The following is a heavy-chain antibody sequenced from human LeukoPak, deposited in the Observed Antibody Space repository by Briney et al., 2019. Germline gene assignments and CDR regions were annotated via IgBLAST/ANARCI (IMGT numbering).Heavy chain of an antibody. Sequence: SETLSLTCTVSGGSISSSSYYWGWIRQPPGKGLEWIGSIHYSGSTYYNPPLKSRVTISVDTSKNQFSLKLSSVTAADTAVYYCASGRQYYFDYWGQGTLVTVSS. J-gene: IGHJ4*02. V-gene: IGHV4-39*07. CDR3: ASGRQYYFDY. CDR2: IHYSGST. D-gene: IGHD1-26*01. CDR1: GGSISSSSYY.